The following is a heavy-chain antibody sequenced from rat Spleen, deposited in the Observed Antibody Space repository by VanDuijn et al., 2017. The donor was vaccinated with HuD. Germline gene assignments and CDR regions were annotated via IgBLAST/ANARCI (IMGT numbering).Heavy chain of an antibody. CDR3: VRQDTSGYSNWFAY. V-gene: IGHV5-31*01. D-gene: IGHD4-3*01. CDR2: ITNSGGTI. CDR1: GFTFKNYW. Sequence: EVQLVESGGGLVQPGRSLKLSCVASGFTFKNYWMTWIRQAPGKGLEWVASITNSGGTIYYSDSVKGRFTISRDNAQNTLYLQMSSLRSEDTATYYCVRQDTSGYSNWFAYWGQGTLVTVSS. J-gene: IGHJ3*01.